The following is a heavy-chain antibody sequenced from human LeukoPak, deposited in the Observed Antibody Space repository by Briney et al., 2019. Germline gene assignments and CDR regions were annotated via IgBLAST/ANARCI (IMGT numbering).Heavy chain of an antibody. CDR1: GFTFDDYG. D-gene: IGHD6-13*01. CDR2: INWNGGGT. V-gene: IGHV3-20*04. J-gene: IGHJ4*02. Sequence: GGSLRLSCAASGFTFDDYGMSWVRQAPGKGLEWVSGINWNGGGTGYADSVKGRFTISRDNAKNSLYLQMNNLRAEDTALYYCARIQYSSSWYGSPFDYWGQGTLVTVSS. CDR3: ARIQYSSSWYGSPFDY.